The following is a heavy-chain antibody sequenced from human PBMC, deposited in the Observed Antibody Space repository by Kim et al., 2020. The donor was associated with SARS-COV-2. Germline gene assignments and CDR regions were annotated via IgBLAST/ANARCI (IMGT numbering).Heavy chain of an antibody. CDR2: INTKNGGT. CDR3: ARVPEAGRGEIYDY. J-gene: IGHJ4*02. V-gene: IGHV1-2*06. CDR1: GYTFNGYY. Sequence: ASMKVSCKASGYTFNGYYIHWVRQAPGQGPEWMGRINTKNGGTQYARKFQGRVTMTRDTSIGTAYMEVSSLTSDDTAIYYCARVPEAGRGEIYDYWGQGT. D-gene: IGHD6-13*01.